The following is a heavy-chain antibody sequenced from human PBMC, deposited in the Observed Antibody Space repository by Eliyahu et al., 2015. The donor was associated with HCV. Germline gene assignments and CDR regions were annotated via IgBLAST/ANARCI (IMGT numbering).Heavy chain of an antibody. J-gene: IGHJ6*02. CDR3: ARGVYRRFLYGMDV. V-gene: IGHV1-18*01. CDR2: ISAYNGNT. CDR1: GXXFXXYG. Sequence: QVQLVQSGTEVKKPGASVKVXCXASGXXFXXYGXXWVRQAPGQGLEWMGWISAYNGNTNYAQKLQGRVTMTTDTSTSTAYMELRSLRSDDTALYYCARGVYRRFLYGMDVWGQGTTVTVSS. D-gene: IGHD2-8*01.